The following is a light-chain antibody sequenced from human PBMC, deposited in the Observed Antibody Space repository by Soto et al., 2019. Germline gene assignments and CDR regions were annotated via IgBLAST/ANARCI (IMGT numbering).Light chain of an antibody. CDR3: QQYGSLIT. CDR2: GAS. Sequence: ETVLTQSPGTLSLSPGERATLSCRASQSVRSSYLAWYQQKPGQAPRLLIYGASSRATGIPDRFSGSGSGTDFTLTISRLEPEDFAVYYCQQYGSLITCGQGTRLEIK. V-gene: IGKV3-20*01. J-gene: IGKJ5*01. CDR1: QSVRSSY.